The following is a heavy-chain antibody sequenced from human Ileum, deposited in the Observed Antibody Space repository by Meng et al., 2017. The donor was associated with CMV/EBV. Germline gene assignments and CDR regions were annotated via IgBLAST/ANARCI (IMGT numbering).Heavy chain of an antibody. CDR3: ARFRIAALGNLFDP. CDR2: IFFSGNT. CDR1: GASISSGDYY. J-gene: IGHJ5*02. Sequence: VQPQVLGPGLGKPSQTPSLSCPVSGASISSGDYYWSWIRQPPGKGLEWIGYIFFSGNTYYNPSLNNRVIISIDTPRNQFSLKVDSVTAADTAVYYCARFRIAALGNLFDPWGHGTLVTVSS. V-gene: IGHV4-30-4*08. D-gene: IGHD6-13*01.